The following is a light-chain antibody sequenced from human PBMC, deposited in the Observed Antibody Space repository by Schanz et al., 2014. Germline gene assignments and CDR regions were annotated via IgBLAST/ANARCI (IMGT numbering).Light chain of an antibody. CDR2: EVN. V-gene: IGLV2-8*01. J-gene: IGLJ3*02. Sequence: QSALTQPPSASGSPGQSVTISCTGTSSDVGGYKYVSWYQQHPGKAPKLMIYEVNKRPSGVPDRFSGSKSGNTASLTVSGLQAEDEADYYCCSYAGSTNLRFGGGTKLTVL. CDR1: SSDVGGYKY. CDR3: CSYAGSTNLR.